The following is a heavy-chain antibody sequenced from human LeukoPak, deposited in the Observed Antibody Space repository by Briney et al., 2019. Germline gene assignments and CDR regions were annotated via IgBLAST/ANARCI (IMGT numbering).Heavy chain of an antibody. CDR3: SRVGGGWVGKGDY. D-gene: IGHD6-19*01. CDR2: IRSKEYGGTT. CDR1: GFTFGDYG. Sequence: GRSLRLSCTASGFTFGDYGMAWVRQAPGKGLEWVGFIRSKEYGGTTEYAASVKGRFSISRDESKSIAYLQMNSLQIEDTAVYYCSRVGGGWVGKGDYWGQGTLVTVS. V-gene: IGHV3-49*04. J-gene: IGHJ4*02.